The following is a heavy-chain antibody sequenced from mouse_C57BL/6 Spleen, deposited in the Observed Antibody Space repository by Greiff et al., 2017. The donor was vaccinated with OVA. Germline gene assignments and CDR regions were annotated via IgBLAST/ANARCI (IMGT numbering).Heavy chain of an antibody. Sequence: QVQLQQPGAELVRPGSSVKLSCKASGYTFTSYWMDWVKRRPGQGLEWIGNIYPSDSETHYNQKFKDKATLTVDKSSSTAYMQLSSLTSEDSAVYYCARSHSYYYAMDYWGQGTSVTVSS. CDR1: GYTFTSYW. V-gene: IGHV1-61*01. CDR2: IYPSDSET. CDR3: ARSHSYYYAMDY. J-gene: IGHJ4*01.